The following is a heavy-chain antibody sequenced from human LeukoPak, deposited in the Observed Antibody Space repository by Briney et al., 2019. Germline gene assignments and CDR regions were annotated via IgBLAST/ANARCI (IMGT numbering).Heavy chain of an antibody. V-gene: IGHV1-69*13. D-gene: IGHD3-22*01. Sequence: SVKVSFKASGYTFTSHGISWVRQAPGQGLEWMGGIIPIFGTANYAQKFQGRVTITADESTSTAYMELSSLRSEDTAVYYCARDKVAYYYDSSGYRFDYWGQGTLVTVSS. CDR3: ARDKVAYYYDSSGYRFDY. CDR2: IIPIFGTA. J-gene: IGHJ4*02. CDR1: GYTFTSHG.